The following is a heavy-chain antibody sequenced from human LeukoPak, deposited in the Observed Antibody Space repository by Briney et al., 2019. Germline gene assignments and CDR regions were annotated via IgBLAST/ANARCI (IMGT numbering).Heavy chain of an antibody. CDR3: ARAPGPYYYDSSGSP. D-gene: IGHD3-22*01. V-gene: IGHV3-30*03. CDR1: GFMFRAYG. J-gene: IGHJ4*02. CDR2: TSFDGGNT. Sequence: PGGSLRLSCAASGFMFRAYGMHWVRQAPGKGLEWLAVTSFDGGNTYYAASVKGRFTISRDNSNNTLDLQMNSLRAEDTAVYYCARAPGPYYYDSSGSPWGQGTLVTVSS.